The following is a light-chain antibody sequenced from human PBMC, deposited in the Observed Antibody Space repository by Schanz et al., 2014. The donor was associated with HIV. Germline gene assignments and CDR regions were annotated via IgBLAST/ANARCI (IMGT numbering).Light chain of an antibody. Sequence: QSALTQPASVSGSPGQSITISCTGVSSDVNGYDYVSWYQQYPGKAPKLMIYDVTKRPSGVPDRFSGSKSGNTASLTISGLQAEDEADYYCCSFAGTIWVFGGGTKLTV. V-gene: IGLV2-14*03. CDR1: SSDVNGYDY. J-gene: IGLJ3*02. CDR2: DVT. CDR3: CSFAGTIWV.